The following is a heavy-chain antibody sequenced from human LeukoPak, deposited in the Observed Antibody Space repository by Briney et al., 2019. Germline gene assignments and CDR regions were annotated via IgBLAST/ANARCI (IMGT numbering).Heavy chain of an antibody. CDR1: GGSISSGSYY. D-gene: IGHD5-18*01. J-gene: IGHJ6*02. Sequence: SETLSLTCTVSGGSISSGSYYWSWIRQPAGKGLEWIGRIYTSGSTNYNPSLKSRVTISVDTSKNQFSLKLSSVTAADTAVYYCARGDTAMALGYYYYYGMDVWGQGTTVTVSS. CDR3: ARGDTAMALGYYYYYGMDV. CDR2: IYTSGST. V-gene: IGHV4-61*02.